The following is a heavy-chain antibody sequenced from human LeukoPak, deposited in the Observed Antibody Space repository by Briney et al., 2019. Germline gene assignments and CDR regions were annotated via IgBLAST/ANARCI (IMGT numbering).Heavy chain of an antibody. CDR1: GGSISSYY. J-gene: IGHJ5*01. Sequence: SETLSLTCTVSGGSISSYYWSWIRQPAGKGLEWIGRIYTSGSTNYNPSLKSRVTMSVDTSKNQFSLKLSSVTAADTAVYYCAREDYSYPTSGPFDSWGQGTLVTVSS. V-gene: IGHV4-4*07. CDR3: AREDYSYPTSGPFDS. D-gene: IGHD4-11*01. CDR2: IYTSGST.